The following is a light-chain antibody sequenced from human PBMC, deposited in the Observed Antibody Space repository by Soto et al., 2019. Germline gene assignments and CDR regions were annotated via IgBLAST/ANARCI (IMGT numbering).Light chain of an antibody. CDR2: DAS. CDR3: QQYANLPLT. V-gene: IGKV1-33*01. CDR1: QTISSW. Sequence: DIQMTQSPSTLSASVGDRVTITCRASQTISSWLAWYQQKPGKAPKLLIYDASNLETRVPSRFSGSGSGTDFTFTISSLQPEDITTYYCQQYANLPLTFGGGSNMDIK. J-gene: IGKJ4*01.